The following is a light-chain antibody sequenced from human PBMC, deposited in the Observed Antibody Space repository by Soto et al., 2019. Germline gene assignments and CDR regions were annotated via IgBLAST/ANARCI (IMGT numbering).Light chain of an antibody. CDR3: QQTYRDIS. CDR2: AAS. V-gene: IGKV1-8*01. Sequence: AIRMTQSPSSLSAAIGDRVTITCRASQGISSYLAWYQQKPGKAPKRLIYAASTLQSGVPSRFSGSGSGTEFTLTISGLQPEDFASYHCQQTYRDISFCGGTKVDI. CDR1: QGISSY. J-gene: IGKJ4*01.